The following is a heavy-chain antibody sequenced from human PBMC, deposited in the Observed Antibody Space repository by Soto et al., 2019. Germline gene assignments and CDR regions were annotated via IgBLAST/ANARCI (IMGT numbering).Heavy chain of an antibody. CDR2: INHSGST. CDR3: ARGGLRHIVVVTAILTPFDY. D-gene: IGHD2-21*02. CDR1: GWSFSGYY. J-gene: IGHJ4*02. Sequence: PSETLSLTCSVYGWSFSGYYWSWIRQPPGKGLEWIGEINHSGSTNYNPSLKSRVTISVDTSKNQFSLKLSSVTAADTAVYYCARGGLRHIVVVTAILTPFDYWGQGTPVNVYS. V-gene: IGHV4-34*01.